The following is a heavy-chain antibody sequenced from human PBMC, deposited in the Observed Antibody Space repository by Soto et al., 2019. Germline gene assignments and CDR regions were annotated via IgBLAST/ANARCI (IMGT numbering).Heavy chain of an antibody. D-gene: IGHD4-17*01. V-gene: IGHV4-39*02. Sequence: SETLSLTCTVSGGSISSSSYYWGWIRQPPGKGLEWIGSIYYSGSTYYNPSLKSRVTISVDTSKNQFSLKLSSVTAADTAVYYCAIDSPFMTTVVSGDAFDIWGQGTMVTVSS. J-gene: IGHJ3*02. CDR2: IYYSGST. CDR3: AIDSPFMTTVVSGDAFDI. CDR1: GGSISSSSYY.